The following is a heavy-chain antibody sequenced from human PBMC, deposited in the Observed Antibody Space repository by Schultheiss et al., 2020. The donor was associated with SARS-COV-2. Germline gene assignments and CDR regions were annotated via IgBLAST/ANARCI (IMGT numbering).Heavy chain of an antibody. CDR3: AREQFLEWSHPRPYGMDV. J-gene: IGHJ6*02. Sequence: ASVKVSCKTSGGTFSSYAISWVRQAPGQGLEWMGRLNPASGGTQYAQKFQGRVTMTADTSIGTAYMGLSRLTSDDTALYYCAREQFLEWSHPRPYGMDVWGQGTTVTVSS. CDR1: GGTFSSYA. V-gene: IGHV1-2*06. D-gene: IGHD3-3*01. CDR2: LNPASGGT.